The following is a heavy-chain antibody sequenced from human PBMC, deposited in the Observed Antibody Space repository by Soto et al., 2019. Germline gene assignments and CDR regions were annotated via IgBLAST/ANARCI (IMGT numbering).Heavy chain of an antibody. V-gene: IGHV3-33*01. Sequence: PGGSLRLSCAASGFTFSSYGMHWVRQAPGKGLEWVAVIWYDGSNKYYADSVKGRFTISRDNSKNTLYLQMNSLRAEDTAVYYCARDQKQPGAFDIWGQGTMVTVSS. CDR1: GFTFSSYG. J-gene: IGHJ3*02. CDR2: IWYDGSNK. CDR3: ARDQKQPGAFDI. D-gene: IGHD6-13*01.